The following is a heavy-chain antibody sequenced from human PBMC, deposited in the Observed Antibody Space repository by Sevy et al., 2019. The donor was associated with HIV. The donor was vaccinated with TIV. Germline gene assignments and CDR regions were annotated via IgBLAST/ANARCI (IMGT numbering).Heavy chain of an antibody. Sequence: GGSLRLSCAASGFNFSTYGMHWVRQAPGEGLESVAVIWYDGSSKYYGDSVKGRFTISRDNSKNTLYLQMNSLRAEDTAVYYCARDKGYCSSTSCRRYYYGMDVWGQGTTVTVSS. CDR3: ARDKGYCSSTSCRRYYYGMDV. J-gene: IGHJ6*02. D-gene: IGHD2-2*01. CDR2: IWYDGSSK. V-gene: IGHV3-33*01. CDR1: GFNFSTYG.